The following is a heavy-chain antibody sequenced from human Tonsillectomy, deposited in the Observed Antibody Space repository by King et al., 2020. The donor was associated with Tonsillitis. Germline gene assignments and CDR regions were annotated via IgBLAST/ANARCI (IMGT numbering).Heavy chain of an antibody. V-gene: IGHV3-33*01. Sequence: VQLVESGGGVVQPGRSLRLSCAASGFTFSSYGMHWVRQAPGKGLEWVAVIWYDGSNKYYADSVKGRLTISRHNSKNTLYLQMNSLRAEDTAVYYCARDRATWYFDYWGQGTLVTVSS. CDR2: IWYDGSNK. J-gene: IGHJ4*02. CDR3: ARDRATWYFDY. CDR1: GFTFSSYG. D-gene: IGHD1-26*01.